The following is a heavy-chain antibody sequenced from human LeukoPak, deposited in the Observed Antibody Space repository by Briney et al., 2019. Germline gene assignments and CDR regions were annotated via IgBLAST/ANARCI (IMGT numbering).Heavy chain of an antibody. D-gene: IGHD3-3*02. CDR3: ATRHWDAFDI. J-gene: IGHJ3*02. Sequence: GSLRLSCAASGFTFSSYNMIWVRQAPGKGLDWVAVIWYDGSNKYYADSVKGRFTISRDNSKNTLYLQMNSVRAEDTAVYYCATRHWDAFDIWGHGKIVSVSS. CDR1: GFTFSSYN. CDR2: IWYDGSNK. V-gene: IGHV3-33*08.